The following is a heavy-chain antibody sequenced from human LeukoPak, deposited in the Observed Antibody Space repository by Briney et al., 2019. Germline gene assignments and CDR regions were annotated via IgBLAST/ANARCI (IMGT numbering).Heavy chain of an antibody. CDR2: ISYDGSNK. J-gene: IGHJ4*02. V-gene: IGHV3-30*18. D-gene: IGHD5-12*01. CDR3: AKVLGGYDSSDY. Sequence: QPGGSLRLSCAASGFTFSSYGMHWVRQAPGKGLEWVAVISYDGSNKYYADSVKGRFTISRDNSKNTLYLQMNSLRAEDTAVYYCAKVLGGYDSSDYWGQGTLVTVPS. CDR1: GFTFSSYG.